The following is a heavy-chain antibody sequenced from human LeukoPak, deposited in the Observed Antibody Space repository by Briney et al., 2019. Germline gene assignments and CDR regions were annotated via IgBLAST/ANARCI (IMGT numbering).Heavy chain of an antibody. CDR2: IGVREDRT. J-gene: IGHJ4*02. CDR3: AKDPNPFYDFGSGYK. Sequence: GGSLRLSCPASGFTFTGHTMTWPRQAPGKGMEWVSIIGVREDRTYYADSVEGRLTISRDNSKSTLYLQMNSLRGEDTAVYYCAKDPNPFYDFGSGYKWGQGTLVTVSS. V-gene: IGHV3-23*01. D-gene: IGHD3-3*01. CDR1: GFTFTGHT.